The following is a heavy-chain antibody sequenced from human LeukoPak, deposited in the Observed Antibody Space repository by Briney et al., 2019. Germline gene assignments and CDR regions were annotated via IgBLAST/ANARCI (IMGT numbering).Heavy chain of an antibody. J-gene: IGHJ4*02. CDR3: ARVDLLRGVIVRGFDY. CDR2: IYHSGIT. V-gene: IGHV4-38-2*01. Sequence: PSETLSLTCAVSGYSLSSGYYWGWIRPPPGKGLEGIATIYHSGITYYKTSLKSRVTISVDTSKNQFSLKLTSVTAADTAVYYCARVDLLRGVIVRGFDYWGQGTLVTVSS. D-gene: IGHD3-10*01. CDR1: GYSLSSGYY.